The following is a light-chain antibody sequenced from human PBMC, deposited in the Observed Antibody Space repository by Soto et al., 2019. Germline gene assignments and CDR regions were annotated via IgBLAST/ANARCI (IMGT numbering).Light chain of an antibody. CDR3: QQFDTSPWT. J-gene: IGKJ1*01. V-gene: IGKV3-20*01. CDR2: GAS. Sequence: EIVLTQSPGTLSLSPGERATLSCRASQSISSSHLAWYQQNPGQAPRLLIYGASTRAPGIPGRFSGSGSETDFNLTISRLEPEDFAVYYCQQFDTSPWTFGQGTKVEIK. CDR1: QSISSSH.